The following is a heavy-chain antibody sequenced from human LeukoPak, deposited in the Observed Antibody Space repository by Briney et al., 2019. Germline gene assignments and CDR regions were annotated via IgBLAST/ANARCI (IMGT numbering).Heavy chain of an antibody. Sequence: SETLSLTCTVSGGSLSSSSYYWGWIRQPPGKGLEWIGSIYYSGSTYYNPSLKSRVTISVDTSKNQFSLKLRSVTAADTAVYYCARLRAYYYGSGRVYYFDYWGQGTLVTVSS. D-gene: IGHD3-10*01. CDR2: IYYSGST. CDR1: GGSLSSSSYY. V-gene: IGHV4-39*01. J-gene: IGHJ4*02. CDR3: ARLRAYYYGSGRVYYFDY.